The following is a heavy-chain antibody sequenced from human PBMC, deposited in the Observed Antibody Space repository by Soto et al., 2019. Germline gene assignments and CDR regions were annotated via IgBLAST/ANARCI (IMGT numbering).Heavy chain of an antibody. V-gene: IGHV3-21*01. CDR1: GFTFSIYS. CDR3: ARATAVAVAGYRFKWFDP. CDR2: ISSSSSYI. J-gene: IGHJ5*02. D-gene: IGHD6-19*01. Sequence: PGGSLRLSFAACGFTFSIYSMNWVRQAQGKGLEWVSSISSSSSYIYYAGSVKGRFTISRDNAKNSLYLQMNSLRAEDTAVCYCARATAVAVAGYRFKWFDPWGQGTLVTVS.